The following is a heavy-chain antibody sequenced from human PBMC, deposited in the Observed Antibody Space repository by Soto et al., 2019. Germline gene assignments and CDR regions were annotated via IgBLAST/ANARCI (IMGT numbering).Heavy chain of an antibody. V-gene: IGHV1-2*04. CDR2: INPNSGGT. J-gene: IGHJ6*03. Sequence: QVPLVQSGAEVKKPGASVKVSCKASGYTFTGYYMYWVRQAPGQGLEWMGWINPNSGGTNYAQKFQGWVTMTRDTSIRTAYMELRRLTSDDTAVYYSARSRVTYWSRYPQNYFYYNMDVWGKGTTVTVYS. D-gene: IGHD3-3*01. CDR1: GYTFTGYY. CDR3: ARSRVTYWSRYPQNYFYYNMDV.